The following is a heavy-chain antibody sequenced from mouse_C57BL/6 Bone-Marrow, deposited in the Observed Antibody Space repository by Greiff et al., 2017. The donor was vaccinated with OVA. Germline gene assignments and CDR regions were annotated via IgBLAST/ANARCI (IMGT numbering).Heavy chain of an antibody. V-gene: IGHV1-64*01. Sequence: QLQQPGAELVKPGASVKLSCKASGYTFTSYWMHWVKQRPGQGLEWIGMIHPNSGSTNYNEKFKSKATLTVDKSSSTAYMQLSSLTSEDSAVYYCARPRSNRAWFAYWGQGTLVTVSA. CDR2: IHPNSGST. D-gene: IGHD2-5*01. CDR3: ARPRSNRAWFAY. J-gene: IGHJ3*01. CDR1: GYTFTSYW.